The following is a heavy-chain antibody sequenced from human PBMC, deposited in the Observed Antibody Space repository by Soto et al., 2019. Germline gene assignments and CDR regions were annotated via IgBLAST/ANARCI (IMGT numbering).Heavy chain of an antibody. CDR3: ARPVLMDTGVRYYYGMDV. V-gene: IGHV1-69*13. CDR1: GGTFSSYA. D-gene: IGHD5-18*01. J-gene: IGHJ6*02. Sequence: SVKVSCKASGGTFSSYAMNWVRQAPGQGLEWMGGIIPMFGTADYAQKFQAGVTITADESTSTAYMELSSLTSEDTAVYYCARPVLMDTGVRYYYGMDVWGQGTTVTVS. CDR2: IIPMFGTA.